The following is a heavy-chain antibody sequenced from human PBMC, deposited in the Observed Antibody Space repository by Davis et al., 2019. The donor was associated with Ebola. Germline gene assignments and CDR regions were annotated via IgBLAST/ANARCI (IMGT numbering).Heavy chain of an antibody. CDR3: ARGPYYSDTSGYAVY. Sequence: AASVKVSCKASGYTFTGYYMHWVRQAPGQGLEWMGWISAYSGNTNYAQRLQGRVSMTTDTSTSTAYMELRSLRSDDTAVYYCARGPYYSDTSGYAVYWGQGTLVTVSS. J-gene: IGHJ4*02. D-gene: IGHD3-22*01. CDR2: ISAYSGNT. V-gene: IGHV1-18*04. CDR1: GYTFTGYY.